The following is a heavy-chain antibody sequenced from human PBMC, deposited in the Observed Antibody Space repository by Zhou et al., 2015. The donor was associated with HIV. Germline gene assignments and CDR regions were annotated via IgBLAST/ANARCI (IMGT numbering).Heavy chain of an antibody. V-gene: IGHV1-69*01. J-gene: IGHJ4*02. CDR3: ARGGGNYYDSSGYSPNFDY. D-gene: IGHD3-22*01. CDR2: IIPIFGTA. CDR1: GGTFSSYA. Sequence: QVQLVQSGAEVKKPGSSVKVSCKASGGTFSSYAISWVRQAPGQGLEWMGGIIPIFGTANYAQKFQGRVTITADESTSTAYMELSSLRSEDTAVYYCARGGGNYYDSSGYSPNFDYWGQGTLVTVSS.